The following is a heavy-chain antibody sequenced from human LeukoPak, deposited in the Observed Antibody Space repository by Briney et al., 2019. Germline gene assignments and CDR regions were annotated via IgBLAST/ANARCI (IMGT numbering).Heavy chain of an antibody. CDR3: AKDHYWSIDY. D-gene: IGHD3-3*01. CDR2: IKGDGIST. CDR1: GFTFSSYA. V-gene: IGHV3-74*01. J-gene: IGHJ4*02. Sequence: GSLRLSCAASGFTFSSYAMSWVRHAPGQGLVWVSRIKGDGISTNYADSVKGRFTISRDIAKNTLYLQMNSLRAEDTGVYYCAKDHYWSIDYWGRGTLVTVSS.